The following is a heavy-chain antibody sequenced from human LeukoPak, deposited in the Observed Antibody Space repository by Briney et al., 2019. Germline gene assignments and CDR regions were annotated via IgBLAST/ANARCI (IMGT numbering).Heavy chain of an antibody. CDR3: ASGSRSYYYYYMDV. D-gene: IGHD6-13*01. J-gene: IGHJ6*03. V-gene: IGHV4-38-2*02. CDR1: GYSISSGYY. CDR2: IYHSGST. Sequence: SETLSLTCTVSGYSISSGYYWGWIRQPPGKGLEWIGSIYHSGSTYYNPSLKSRVTMSVDTSKNQFSLKLSSVTAADTAVYYCASGSRSYYYYYMDVWGKGTTVTVSS.